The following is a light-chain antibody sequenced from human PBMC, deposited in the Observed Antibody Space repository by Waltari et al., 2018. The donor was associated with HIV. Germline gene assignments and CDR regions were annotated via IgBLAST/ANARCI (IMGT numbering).Light chain of an antibody. Sequence: AIRMTQSPISLSASIGDKATITRRASQDVSDSLAWYQKRPGKAPRLLIFGASTLQSGVPSRFSGSRSGPDFTLTIGCLQSEDFATYYCQQYFDFPPTFGPGTKVDF. CDR1: QDVSDS. V-gene: IGKV1-8*01. CDR2: GAS. J-gene: IGKJ3*01. CDR3: QQYFDFPPT.